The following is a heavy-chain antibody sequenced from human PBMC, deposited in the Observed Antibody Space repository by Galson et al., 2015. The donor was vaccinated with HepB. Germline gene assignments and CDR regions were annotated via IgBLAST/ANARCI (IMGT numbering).Heavy chain of an antibody. D-gene: IGHD7-27*01. J-gene: IGHJ3*01. CDR1: GFSLSTSGVG. CDR3: AHRRLLTGDAFDV. Sequence: ALVKPTQTLTLTCTFSGFSLSTSGVGVGWVRQPPGKALEWLAHIYWNDDKHYRASLKNRLTITKDTSRNQVVLTMTNMDPADAATYYCAHRRLLTGDAFDVWGQGTRVTVSS. CDR2: IYWNDDK. V-gene: IGHV2-5*01.